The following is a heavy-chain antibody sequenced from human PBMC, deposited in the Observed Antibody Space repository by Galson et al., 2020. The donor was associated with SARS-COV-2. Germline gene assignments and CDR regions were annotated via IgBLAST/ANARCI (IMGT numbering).Heavy chain of an antibody. CDR3: AREGDYGDYYYY. D-gene: IGHD4-17*01. Sequence: GESLKISCEASGLTFTDYYMNWVRQAPGRGLAWVSYISPSGSNIYYADSVKGRFTFSRDNAKNSLYLQMNSLRVEDTAVYYCAREGDYGDYYYYWGQGTLVTVSS. CDR1: GLTFTDYY. J-gene: IGHJ4*02. CDR2: ISPSGSNI. V-gene: IGHV3-11*04.